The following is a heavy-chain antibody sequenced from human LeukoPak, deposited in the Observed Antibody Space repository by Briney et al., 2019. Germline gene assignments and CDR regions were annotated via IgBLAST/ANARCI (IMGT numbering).Heavy chain of an antibody. CDR2: ISSSGGST. CDR3: AKGGTSSSQYYYYGMDV. D-gene: IGHD6-6*01. CDR1: GFTFSSYA. Sequence: GGSLRLSCAASGFTFSSYAMSWVRQAPGKGLEWVSGISSSGGSTYYADSVKGRFTIPRDNSKNTLYLQMNRLRAEDTAVYYCAKGGTSSSQYYYYGMDVWGQGTTVTVSS. V-gene: IGHV3-23*01. J-gene: IGHJ6*02.